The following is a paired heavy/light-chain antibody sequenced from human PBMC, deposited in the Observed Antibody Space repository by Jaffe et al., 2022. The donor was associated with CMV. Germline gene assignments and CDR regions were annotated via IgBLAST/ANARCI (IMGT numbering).Heavy chain of an antibody. D-gene: IGHD2-15*01. J-gene: IGHJ4*02. Sequence: QLQLQESGPGLVKPSETLSLTCTVSGGSISSSSYYWGWIRQPPGKGLEWIGSISYSGRTYYDPSLKSRLTISVDTSKNQFSLKLTSVTAADTAVYFCARTFGGPNYFDLWGQGTLVTVSS. CDR3: ARTFGGPNYFDL. CDR2: ISYSGRT. CDR1: GGSISSSSYY. V-gene: IGHV4-39*01.
Light chain of an antibody. V-gene: IGKV1-39*01. CDR3: QQSYSSPFT. J-gene: IGKJ3*01. CDR1: QSISSD. Sequence: DIQMTQSPSSLSASVGDRVTITCRASQSISSDLNWYQQKPGKAPKVLIYGASNLQSGVPSRFSGSGSGTDFTLTVSSLQPEDFATYYCQQSYSSPFTFGPGTTVDIK. CDR2: GAS.